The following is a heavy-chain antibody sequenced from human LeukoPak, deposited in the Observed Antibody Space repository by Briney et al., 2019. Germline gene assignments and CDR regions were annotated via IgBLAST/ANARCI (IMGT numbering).Heavy chain of an antibody. CDR1: GDSISTSGYY. CDR2: INQDASAK. V-gene: IGHV3-7*01. Sequence: PSETLSLTCTVSGDSISTSGYYWGWVRQAPGKGLEWVANINQDASAKSYVDSVRGRFTISRDDAKNSLHLQMNSLRAEDTAVYYCARDLYSYGANQDDYWGQGILVTVSS. D-gene: IGHD5-18*01. CDR3: ARDLYSYGANQDDY. J-gene: IGHJ4*02.